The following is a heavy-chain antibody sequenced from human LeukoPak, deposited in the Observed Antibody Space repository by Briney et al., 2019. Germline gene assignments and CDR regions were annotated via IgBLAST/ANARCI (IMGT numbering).Heavy chain of an antibody. J-gene: IGHJ4*02. Sequence: PVASVKVSCKASGYTFTGYYMHWVRQAPGEGLEWMGWINPNSGGTNYAQKFQGRVTMTRDTSISTAYMELSRLRSDDTAVYYCATAVDSSSWYSRFDYWGQGTLVTVSS. CDR3: ATAVDSSSWYSRFDY. CDR1: GYTFTGYY. V-gene: IGHV1-2*02. D-gene: IGHD6-13*01. CDR2: INPNSGGT.